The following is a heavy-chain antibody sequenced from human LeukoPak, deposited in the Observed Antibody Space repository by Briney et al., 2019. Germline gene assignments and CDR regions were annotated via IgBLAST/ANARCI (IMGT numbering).Heavy chain of an antibody. Sequence: SETLSLTCAVYGGSFSGYYWSWIRQPPGKGLEWIGEINHSGSTNYNPSLKSQVTISVDTSKNQFSLKLSSVTAADTAVYYCARGVDYYDSSGYYYAFFDYWGQGTLVTVSS. J-gene: IGHJ4*02. V-gene: IGHV4-34*01. CDR1: GGSFSGYY. CDR3: ARGVDYYDSSGYYYAFFDY. D-gene: IGHD3-22*01. CDR2: INHSGST.